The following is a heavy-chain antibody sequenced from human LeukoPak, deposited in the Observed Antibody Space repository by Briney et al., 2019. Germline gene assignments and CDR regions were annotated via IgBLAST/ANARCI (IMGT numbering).Heavy chain of an antibody. Sequence: PSETLSLTCTVSGGSISSYYWSWIRQPPGKGLEWIGYIYYSGSTYYNPSLKSRDTISVDTSKNQFSLKLSSVTAADTAVYYCARGGYNVYYFDYWGQGTLVTVSS. CDR2: IYYSGST. J-gene: IGHJ4*02. D-gene: IGHD5-24*01. CDR3: ARGGYNVYYFDY. CDR1: GGSISSYY. V-gene: IGHV4-59*12.